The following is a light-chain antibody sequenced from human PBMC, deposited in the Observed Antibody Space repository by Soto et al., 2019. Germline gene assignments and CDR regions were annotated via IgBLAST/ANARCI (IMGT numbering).Light chain of an antibody. CDR1: QTVRNNY. CDR3: QQYGSSPGT. Sequence: EFVLTQSPGTLSLSPGERATLSCRASQTVRNNYLAWYQQKPGQAPRLLIYGASNRATGIPDRFSGSGSGTDFTLTISRLEPEDFAVYYCQQYGSSPGTFGQGTKVDIK. V-gene: IGKV3-20*01. CDR2: GAS. J-gene: IGKJ1*01.